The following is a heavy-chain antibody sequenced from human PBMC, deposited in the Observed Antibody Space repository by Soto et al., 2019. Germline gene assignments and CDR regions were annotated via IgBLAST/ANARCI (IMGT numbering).Heavy chain of an antibody. CDR1: GGTFSSYA. CDR3: ARGRPRGSGSYYDYYYGMDV. D-gene: IGHD3-10*01. V-gene: IGHV1-69*13. CDR2: IIPIFGTA. Sequence: SVKVSCKASGGTFSSYAISWVRQAPGQGLEWMGGIIPIFGTANYAQKFQGRVTITADESTSTAYMELSSLRSEDTVVYYCARGRPRGSGSYYDYYYGMDVWGQGTTVTV. J-gene: IGHJ6*02.